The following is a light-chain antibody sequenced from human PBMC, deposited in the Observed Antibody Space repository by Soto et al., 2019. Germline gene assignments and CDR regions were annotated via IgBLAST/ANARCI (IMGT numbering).Light chain of an antibody. J-gene: IGLJ3*02. CDR1: SGHSSYI. CDR2: LEGSGSY. CDR3: ETWESNLRV. V-gene: IGLV4-60*02. Sequence: QAVVTQSSSASASLGSSVKLTCTLSSGHSSYIIAWHQQQPGKAPRYLMKLEGSGSYNKGSGVPDRFSGSSSGADRYLTISNLQFEDEADYYCETWESNLRVFGGGTKLTVL.